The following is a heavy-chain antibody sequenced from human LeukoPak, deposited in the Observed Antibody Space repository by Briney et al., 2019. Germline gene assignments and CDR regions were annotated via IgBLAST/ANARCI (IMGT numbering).Heavy chain of an antibody. V-gene: IGHV3-66*01. Sequence: GGSLRLSCAASGFTVSSNYMSWVRQAPGKGLEWVSVIYSGGSTYYADSVKGRFTISRENAKNSLYLQMSSLRDGDTAMYYCVRGGIRVSGIDAFDIWGHGTMVTVSS. CDR3: VRGGIRVSGIDAFDI. CDR1: GFTVSSNY. D-gene: IGHD5/OR15-5a*01. CDR2: IYSGGST. J-gene: IGHJ3*02.